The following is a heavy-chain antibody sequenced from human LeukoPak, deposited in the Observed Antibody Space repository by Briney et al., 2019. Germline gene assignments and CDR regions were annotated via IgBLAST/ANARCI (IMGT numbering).Heavy chain of an antibody. V-gene: IGHV3-30-3*02. CDR2: ISYDGSNK. CDR1: RFTFSNYA. D-gene: IGHD3-16*01. CDR3: AKRPGGTPGGYYFDY. J-gene: IGHJ4*02. Sequence: GRSLRLSCAASRFTFSNYAMHWVRQAPGKGLGGVGVISYDGSNKYYADSVKGRFTISRDNSKNTLYLQMNSLRAEDPAVYYCAKRPGGTPGGYYFDYWGQGTLVTVSS.